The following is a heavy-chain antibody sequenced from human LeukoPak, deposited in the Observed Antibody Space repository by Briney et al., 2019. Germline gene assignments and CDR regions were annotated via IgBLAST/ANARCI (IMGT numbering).Heavy chain of an antibody. V-gene: IGHV3-21*01. D-gene: IGHD1-26*01. CDR1: GFTFSSYS. CDR2: ISSSSSYI. Sequence: GGSLRLSCAASGFTFSSYSMSWVRQAPGKGLEWVSSISSSSSYIYYADSVKGRFTISRDNAKNSLYLQMNSLRAEDTAVYYCAKEVSVGAIVYWGQGTLVTVSS. CDR3: AKEVSVGAIVY. J-gene: IGHJ4*02.